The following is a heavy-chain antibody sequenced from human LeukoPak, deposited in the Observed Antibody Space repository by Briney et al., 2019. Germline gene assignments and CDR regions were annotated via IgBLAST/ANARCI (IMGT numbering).Heavy chain of an antibody. CDR2: INLDGSEK. CDR3: ASNGAGPYYFDY. V-gene: IGHV3-7*01. D-gene: IGHD2-8*01. CDR1: GFTFSSYW. Sequence: GGSLRLSCAASGFTFSSYWMSWVRQAPGKGLEWVANINLDGSEKYYVDSVKGRFTISRDNAKNSLYLQMNSLRAEDTAVYYCASNGAGPYYFDYWGQGTLVTVSS. J-gene: IGHJ4*02.